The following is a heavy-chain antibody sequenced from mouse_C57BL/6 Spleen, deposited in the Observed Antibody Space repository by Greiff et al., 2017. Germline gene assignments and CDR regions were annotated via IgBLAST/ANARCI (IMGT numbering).Heavy chain of an antibody. J-gene: IGHJ4*01. CDR3: ARGYYVSDYAMDY. V-gene: IGHV1-55*01. Sequence: QVQLQQPGAELVKPGASVKMSCKASGYTFTSYWITWVKQRPGQGLEWIGDIYPGSGSTNYNEKFKSKATLTVDTSSSTAYMQLSSLTSEDSAVYYCARGYYVSDYAMDYWGQGTSVTVSS. CDR2: IYPGSGST. CDR1: GYTFTSYW. D-gene: IGHD2-1*01.